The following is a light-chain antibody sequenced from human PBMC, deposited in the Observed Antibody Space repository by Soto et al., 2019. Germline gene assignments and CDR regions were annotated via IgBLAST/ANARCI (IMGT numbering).Light chain of an antibody. J-gene: IGKJ2*01. CDR2: GAS. CDR1: QSVSSNY. V-gene: IGKV3-20*01. CDR3: QQYGDSPYT. Sequence: EIVLTQSPATLSLSPGERATLSCRASQSVSSNYLAWYQQKPGQAPRLLIYGASSRATGIPASFSGSGSGTDFTLTISRLEPEDFAVYYCQQYGDSPYTFGQGTKLEIK.